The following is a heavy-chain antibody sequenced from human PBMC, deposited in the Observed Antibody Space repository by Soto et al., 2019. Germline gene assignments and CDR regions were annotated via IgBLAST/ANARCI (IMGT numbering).Heavy chain of an antibody. CDR2: ISGSGDDT. CDR1: GFTFCNFA. Sequence: PGGSLRLSCVASGFTFCNFAMAWVRKAPGEGLEWVSAISGSGDDTFYADSMKGRFTISRDNSKDTLYLQINSLRAEDTAVYYCANPIPKTGTTFGFWGQGTLVTVSS. D-gene: IGHD1-1*01. V-gene: IGHV3-23*01. J-gene: IGHJ4*02. CDR3: ANPIPKTGTTFGF.